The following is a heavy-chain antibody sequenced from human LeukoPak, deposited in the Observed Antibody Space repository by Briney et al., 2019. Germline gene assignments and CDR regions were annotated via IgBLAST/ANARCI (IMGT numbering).Heavy chain of an antibody. CDR2: ISYDGSNK. V-gene: IGHV3-30*19. J-gene: IGHJ6*04. CDR3: ATNYYGSGSYYSLYYYYGMDV. D-gene: IGHD3-10*01. CDR1: GFTFSSYG. Sequence: GGSLRLSCAASGFTFSSYGMHWVRQAPGKGLEWVAVISYDGSNKYYADSVKGRFTISRDNSKNTLYLQMNSLRAEDTAVYYCATNYYGSGSYYSLYYYYGMDVWGKGTTVTVSS.